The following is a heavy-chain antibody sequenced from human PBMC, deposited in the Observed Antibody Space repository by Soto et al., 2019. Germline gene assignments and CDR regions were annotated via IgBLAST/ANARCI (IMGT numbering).Heavy chain of an antibody. CDR2: TYYVSKWXX. D-gene: IGHD2-8*01. CDR1: GDSGSINSAT. Sequence: PSLTLALTWAFSGDSGSINSATWDWIRQSPSRGREWLGMTYYVSKWXXDYAVSVXXRVTVNRDICXDQFSXELSSVTPDDTAVYYCARLIGNSWLDSWGQGTLVTXS. V-gene: IGHV6-1*01. J-gene: IGHJ5*01. CDR3: ARLIGNSWLDS.